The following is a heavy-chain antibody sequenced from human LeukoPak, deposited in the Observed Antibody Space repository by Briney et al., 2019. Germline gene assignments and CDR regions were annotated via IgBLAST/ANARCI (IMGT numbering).Heavy chain of an antibody. CDR2: ISSSSTI. CDR1: GFTFSTYS. D-gene: IGHD5-24*01. Sequence: GGSLRLSCAASGFTFSTYSMNWVRQAPGKGLEWVSYISSSSTIYYADSVKGRFTISRDNAKNSLYLQMNSLRDEDTAVYYCARASFQRWLQLGGDWGQGALVTVSS. CDR3: ARASFQRWLQLGGD. V-gene: IGHV3-48*02. J-gene: IGHJ4*02.